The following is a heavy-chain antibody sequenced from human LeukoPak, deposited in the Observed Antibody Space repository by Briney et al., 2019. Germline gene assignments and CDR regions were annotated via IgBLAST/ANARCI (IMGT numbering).Heavy chain of an antibody. V-gene: IGHV3-7*01. D-gene: IGHD1-1*01. CDR3: ASNPSGPQNWNYFDY. J-gene: IGHJ4*02. CDR2: IKQDGSEK. CDR1: GFTFSSYW. Sequence: PGGSLRLSCAASGFTFSSYWMSWVRQAPGKGLEWVANIKQDGSEKYHVDSVKGRFTISRDNAKNSLYLQMNSLRAEDTAVYYCASNPSGPQNWNYFDYWGQGTLVTVSS.